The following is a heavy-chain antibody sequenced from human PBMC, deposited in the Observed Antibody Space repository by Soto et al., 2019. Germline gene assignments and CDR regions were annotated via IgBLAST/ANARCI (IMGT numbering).Heavy chain of an antibody. D-gene: IGHD6-13*01. V-gene: IGHV3-33*01. CDR1: GFTFRSYG. CDR3: ARAAGGTESYYGLDV. J-gene: IGHJ6*02. CDR2: IWYDGSNK. Sequence: PRLSCAASGFTFRSYGMHWVRQAPGKGLEWVALIWYDGSNKYYADSVKGRFTISRDNSKNTLYLQMNSLRAEDTVVYYCARAAGGTESYYGLDVWGQGTTVTVSS.